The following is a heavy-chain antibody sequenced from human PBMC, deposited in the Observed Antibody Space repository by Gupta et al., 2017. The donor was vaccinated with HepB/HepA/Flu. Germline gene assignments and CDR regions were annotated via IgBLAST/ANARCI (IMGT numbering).Heavy chain of an antibody. CDR3: AKVGQWFVLDY. CDR2: ISGSGGST. D-gene: IGHD3-22*01. CDR1: GFTFNSYA. Sequence: EVQLLESGGGLVQPGGSLRLSCAASGFTFNSYAMSWVRQAPEKGLEWVSSISGSGGSTYYADSVKGRFTISRDNSKNTLYMHMNRMRAEDTAIYYCAKVGQWFVLDYWGQGILVTVSS. V-gene: IGHV3-23*01. J-gene: IGHJ4*02.